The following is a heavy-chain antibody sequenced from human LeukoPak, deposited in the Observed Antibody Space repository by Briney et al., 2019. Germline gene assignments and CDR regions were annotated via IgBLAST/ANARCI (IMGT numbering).Heavy chain of an antibody. V-gene: IGHV1-69*04. D-gene: IGHD4-17*01. CDR3: ARSHYGAKPGGRFYYYGLDV. Sequence: ASVKVSCKASGDTFSRYAISWVRQAPGQGLEWMGRIIPILGIANRAQKFQGRVTITAEKSTSTAYMELSSLRSEDTAVYYGARSHYGAKPGGRFYYYGLDVWGQGTTVTVSS. J-gene: IGHJ6*02. CDR1: GDTFSRYA. CDR2: IIPILGIA.